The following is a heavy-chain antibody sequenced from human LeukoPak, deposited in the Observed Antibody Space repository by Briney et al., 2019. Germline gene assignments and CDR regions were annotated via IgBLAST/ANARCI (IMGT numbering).Heavy chain of an antibody. CDR1: GGSITSSSYY. CDR3: ARERREQLLPPYTRSLTYFDY. D-gene: IGHD2-15*01. CDR2: FYYSGST. J-gene: IGHJ4*02. Sequence: SETLSLTCTVSGGSITSSSYYWGWIRQPPGKGLEWIGSFYYSGSTYYNPSLKRRVTISIDTSKNQFSLKLSSVTAADTAVYYCARERREQLLPPYTRSLTYFDYWGQGTLVTVSS. V-gene: IGHV4-39*07.